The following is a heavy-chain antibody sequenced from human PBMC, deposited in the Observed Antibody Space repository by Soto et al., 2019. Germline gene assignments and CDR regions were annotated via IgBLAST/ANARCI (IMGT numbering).Heavy chain of an antibody. J-gene: IGHJ5*02. D-gene: IGHD1-26*01. CDR3: AKSSGWELLRFWFDP. CDR1: GFTFSSYA. CDR2: ISGSGGST. Sequence: VGSLRLSCAASGFTFSSYAMSWVRQAPEKGLEWVSAISGSGGSTYYADSVKGRFTISRDNSKNTLYLQMNSLRAEDTAVYYCAKSSGWELLRFWFDPWGQGTLVTVSS. V-gene: IGHV3-23*01.